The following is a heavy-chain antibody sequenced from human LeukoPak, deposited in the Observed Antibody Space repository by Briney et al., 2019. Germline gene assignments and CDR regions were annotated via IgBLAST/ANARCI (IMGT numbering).Heavy chain of an antibody. D-gene: IGHD3-16*02. J-gene: IGHJ4*02. V-gene: IGHV1-69*05. CDR1: GGTFSSYA. Sequence: SVKVSCKASGGTFSSYAISWVRQAPGQGLEWMGGIIPIFGTANYAQKFQGRVTITTDESTSTAYMELSSLRSEDTAVYYCASTYYDYVWGSYRRYYYFDYWGQGTLVTVSS. CDR2: IIPIFGTA. CDR3: ASTYYDYVWGSYRRYYYFDY.